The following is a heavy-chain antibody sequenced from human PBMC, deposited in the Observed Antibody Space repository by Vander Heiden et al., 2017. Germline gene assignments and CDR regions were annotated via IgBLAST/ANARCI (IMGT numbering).Heavy chain of an antibody. V-gene: IGHV1-69*01. CDR3: ATVIDISGFNFFDP. D-gene: IGHD3-3*02. CDR1: GGTFGSYG. Sequence: QAQLVQSGTEVKKPGSSLKVSCKPSGGTFGSYGLSWVRQAPGRGPEWMGEIIPIFDTTNYAQKFQGRVTITADESTSTAFMELSTLRSEDTAVYYCATVIDISGFNFFDPWGQGTLVTVSS. J-gene: IGHJ5*02. CDR2: IIPIFDTT.